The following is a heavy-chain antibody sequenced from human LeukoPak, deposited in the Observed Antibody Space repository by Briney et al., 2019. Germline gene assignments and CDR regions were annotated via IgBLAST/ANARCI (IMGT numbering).Heavy chain of an antibody. CDR2: INQAGSGE. J-gene: IGHJ6*02. CDR3: AKNGHYALDV. D-gene: IGHD4-17*01. Sequence: GSLRLSCTSSGFTFSGHYMAWVRQAPGKGLEWVANINQAGSGEYYVDSVKGRFTISRDNAKNSLYLQMNSLRAEDTAVYYCAKNGHYALDVWGQGTTVTVSS. V-gene: IGHV3-7*01. CDR1: GFTFSGHY.